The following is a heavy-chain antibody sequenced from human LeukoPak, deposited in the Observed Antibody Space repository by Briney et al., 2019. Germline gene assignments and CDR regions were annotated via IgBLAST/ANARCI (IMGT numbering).Heavy chain of an antibody. CDR3: AKGSSTYCSSTSCYGLPVY. CDR2: IWYGGSNK. J-gene: IGHJ4*02. D-gene: IGHD2-2*01. Sequence: PGGSLRLSCAASGFTFSSYGMHWVRQAPGKGLEWVAVIWYGGSNKYYADSVKGRFTISRDNSKNTLYLQMNSLRAEDTAVYYCAKGSSTYCSSTSCYGLPVYWGQGTLVTVSS. V-gene: IGHV3-33*08. CDR1: GFTFSSYG.